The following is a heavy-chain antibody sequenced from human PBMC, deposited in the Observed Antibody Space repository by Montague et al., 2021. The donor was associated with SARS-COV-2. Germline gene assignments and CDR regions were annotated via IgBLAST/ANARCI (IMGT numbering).Heavy chain of an antibody. V-gene: IGHV4-59*11. D-gene: IGHD5-24*01. CDR2: IYSGGSA. Sequence: SETLSLTCAVSGGSISGHYWAWIRQSPEKGLEWIGHIYSGGSAYYNPSLKSRVTLSVGPSKNQFSLKMSSVAAADTAIYYCARGGISVEMATSCYFDSWGQGTLVTVSS. J-gene: IGHJ4*02. CDR1: GGSISGHY. CDR3: ARGGISVEMATSCYFDS.